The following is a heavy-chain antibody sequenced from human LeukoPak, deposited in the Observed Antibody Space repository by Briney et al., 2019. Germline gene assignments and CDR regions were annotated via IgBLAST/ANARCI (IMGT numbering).Heavy chain of an antibody. CDR2: ISSSSSYI. CDR3: ARDITVTPFDY. V-gene: IGHV3-21*01. D-gene: IGHD4-17*01. J-gene: IGHJ4*02. Sequence: AGGSLRLSCAASGFTFSSYSMTWVRQAPGKGLEWVSSISSSSSYIYYADSVKGRFTISRDNAKNSLYLQMNSLRAEDTAVYYCARDITVTPFDYWGQGTLVTVSS. CDR1: GFTFSSYS.